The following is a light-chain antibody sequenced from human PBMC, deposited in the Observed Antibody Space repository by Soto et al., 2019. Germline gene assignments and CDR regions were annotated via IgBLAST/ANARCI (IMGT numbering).Light chain of an antibody. Sequence: EIVLTQSPCTLSLSPGERASLSCRASQSVRNNYLAWYQQKPGRPPRLLIFGSFNRATGIPDRFSGSGSGTDFTLTISRLEPEDFAVYFCQQYGGSPPYTFGQGTKVDIQ. CDR3: QQYGGSPPYT. J-gene: IGKJ2*01. CDR2: GSF. V-gene: IGKV3-20*01. CDR1: QSVRNNY.